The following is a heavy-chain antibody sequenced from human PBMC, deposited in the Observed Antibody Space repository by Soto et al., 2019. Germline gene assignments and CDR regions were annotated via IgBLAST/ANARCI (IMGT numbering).Heavy chain of an antibody. CDR2: IFPSDSDT. D-gene: IGHD3-22*01. CDR1: GYKFTSSW. J-gene: IGHJ5*02. Sequence: GESLKISCRTSGYKFTSSWIAWVRQMPGKGLEWMGIIFPSDSDTRYSPSFQGQVTISADRSTSTVFLQWASLKASDTAVYFCARKDKSGYFNWFDPWGQGTLVTVSS. V-gene: IGHV5-51*01. CDR3: ARKDKSGYFNWFDP.